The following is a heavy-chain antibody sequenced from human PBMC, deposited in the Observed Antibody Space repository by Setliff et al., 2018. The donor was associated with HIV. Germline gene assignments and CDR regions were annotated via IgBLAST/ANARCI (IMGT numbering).Heavy chain of an antibody. CDR2: IYYTGST. D-gene: IGHD6-6*01. CDR1: GYSISSNNW. CDR3: ARVSYTGSSYIDY. Sequence: SETLSLTCVVSGYSISSNNWWGWIRQPPGKGLEYIGYIYYTGSTYNNPSLKSRVTMSVDTSKNQFSLNLSSVTALDTAVYYCARVSYTGSSYIDYWGQGTLVTVSS. J-gene: IGHJ4*02. V-gene: IGHV4-28*03.